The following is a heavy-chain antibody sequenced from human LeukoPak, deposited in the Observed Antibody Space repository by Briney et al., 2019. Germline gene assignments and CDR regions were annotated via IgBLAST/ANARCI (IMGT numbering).Heavy chain of an antibody. Sequence: GGSLRLSCAASGFTFSSYWMSWVRQAPGKGLEWVANIKQDGSEKYYLDSVEGRFTISRDNSKNTLYLQMNSLRAEDTAVYYCARVIVAAGIDYFDHWGQGSLVTVSS. CDR2: IKQDGSEK. J-gene: IGHJ4*02. D-gene: IGHD6-13*01. V-gene: IGHV3-7*03. CDR3: ARVIVAAGIDYFDH. CDR1: GFTFSSYW.